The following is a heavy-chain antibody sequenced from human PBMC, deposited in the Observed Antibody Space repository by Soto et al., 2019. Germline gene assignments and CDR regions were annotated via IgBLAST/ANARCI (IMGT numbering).Heavy chain of an antibody. CDR1: GFTFSSYA. Sequence: GGSLRLSCAASGFTFSSYAMSWVRQAPGKGLEWVSAISGSGGSTYYADSVKGRFTISRDNSKNTLYLQMNSLRAEDTAVYYCAKDLSRITIFGVVIIAFDYWGQGTLVTVS. CDR3: AKDLSRITIFGVVIIAFDY. V-gene: IGHV3-23*01. D-gene: IGHD3-3*01. CDR2: ISGSGGST. J-gene: IGHJ4*02.